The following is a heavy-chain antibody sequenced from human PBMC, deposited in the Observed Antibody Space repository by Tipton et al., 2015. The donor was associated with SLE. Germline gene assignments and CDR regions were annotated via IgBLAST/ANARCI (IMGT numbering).Heavy chain of an antibody. CDR1: GFTFSSYA. CDR3: AKGRTGDEDSFDY. Sequence: GSLRLFCAASGFTFSSYAMSWVRQAPGKGLEWVSVIYSGGSSTYYADSVKGRFTISRDNSKNTLYLQMNSLRAEDTAVYYCAKGRTGDEDSFDYWGQGTLVTVSS. J-gene: IGHJ4*02. CDR2: IYSGGSST. D-gene: IGHD7-27*01. V-gene: IGHV3-23*03.